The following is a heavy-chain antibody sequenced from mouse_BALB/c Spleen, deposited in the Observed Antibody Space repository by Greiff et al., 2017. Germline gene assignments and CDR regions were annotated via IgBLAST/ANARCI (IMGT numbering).Heavy chain of an antibody. Sequence: EVKLMESGGGLVQPGGSLKLSCAASGFDFSRYWMSWVRQAPGKGLEWIGEINPDSSTINYTPSLKDKFIISRDNAKNTLYLQMSKVRSEDTALYYCARQDYYGYYWYFDVWGAGTTVTVSS. CDR2: INPDSSTI. V-gene: IGHV4-1*02. D-gene: IGHD1-2*01. J-gene: IGHJ1*01. CDR3: ARQDYYGYYWYFDV. CDR1: GFDFSRYW.